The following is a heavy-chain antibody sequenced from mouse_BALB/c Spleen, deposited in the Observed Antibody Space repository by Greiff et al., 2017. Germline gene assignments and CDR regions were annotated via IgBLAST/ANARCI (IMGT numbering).Heavy chain of an antibody. CDR3: ARSWVRRYYYAMDY. V-gene: IGHV3-2*02. CDR2: ISYSGST. J-gene: IGHJ4*01. D-gene: IGHD2-14*01. Sequence: EVKLQESGPGLVKPSQSLSLTCTVTGYSITSDYAWNWIRQFPGNKLEWMGYISYSGSTSYNPSLKSRISITRDTSKNQFFLQLNSVTTEDTATYYCARSWVRRYYYAMDYWGQGTSVTVSS. CDR1: GYSITSDYA.